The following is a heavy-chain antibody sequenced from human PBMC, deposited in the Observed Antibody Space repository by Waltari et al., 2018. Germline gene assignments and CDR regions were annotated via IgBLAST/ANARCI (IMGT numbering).Heavy chain of an antibody. Sequence: EVQLVESGGGLVQPGGSLRLSCAASGFTFSSYSMTWVRQAPGKGLEGVEYISSSRSTIYYADSVKGRFTISRDNAKNSLYLQMNSLRAEDTAVYYCARDNGYLGAFDIWGQGTMVTVSS. CDR2: ISSSRSTI. CDR1: GFTFSSYS. J-gene: IGHJ3*02. D-gene: IGHD5-18*01. CDR3: ARDNGYLGAFDI. V-gene: IGHV3-48*01.